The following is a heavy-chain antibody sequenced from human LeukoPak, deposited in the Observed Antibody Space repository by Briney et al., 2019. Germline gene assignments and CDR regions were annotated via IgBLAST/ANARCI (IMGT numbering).Heavy chain of an antibody. CDR3: ARGKKFRGSYYDY. D-gene: IGHD1-26*01. V-gene: IGHV4-34*01. J-gene: IGHJ4*02. CDR2: INHSGST. Sequence: SQSLCLTCAVYGGSFSVYYWSCIPQPPGKGLECIGEINHSGSTNYNPSLKSRVTISVDTSKNQFSLKLSSVTAADTAVYYCARGKKFRGSYYDYWGQGTLVTVSS. CDR1: GGSFSVYY.